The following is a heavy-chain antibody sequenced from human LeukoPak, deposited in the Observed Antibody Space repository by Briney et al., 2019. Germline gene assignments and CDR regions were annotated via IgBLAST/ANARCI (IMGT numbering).Heavy chain of an antibody. CDR2: IKQDATEI. V-gene: IGHV3-7*05. CDR3: ARTGSGWQPGDY. Sequence: GGSLRLSCAASGFTFTNFWMTWVRQAPGKGLEWVATIKQDATEIYYVDSVKGRFTISRDNAHNSLYLQMNTLRAEDTAVYYCARTGSGWQPGDYWGQGTLVTASS. CDR1: GFTFTNFW. J-gene: IGHJ4*02. D-gene: IGHD6-19*01.